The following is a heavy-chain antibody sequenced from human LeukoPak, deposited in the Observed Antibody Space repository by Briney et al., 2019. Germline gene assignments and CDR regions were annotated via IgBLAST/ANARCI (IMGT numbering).Heavy chain of an antibody. V-gene: IGHV4-59*01. CDR1: GGSISSYY. CDR3: ARTQQVYCGGDCYSNYFDY. J-gene: IGHJ4*02. CDR2: IYYSGST. Sequence: SETLSLTCPVSGGSISSYYWSWSRQPPGKGLEWIGYIYYSGSTNYNPSLKSRVTISVDTSKNQFSLKLSSVTAADTAVYYCARTQQVYCGGDCYSNYFDYWGQGTLVTVSS. D-gene: IGHD2-21*02.